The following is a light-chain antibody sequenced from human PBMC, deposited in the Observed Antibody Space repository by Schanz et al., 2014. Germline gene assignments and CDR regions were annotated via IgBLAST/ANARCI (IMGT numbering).Light chain of an antibody. CDR1: QSVLYSSNNKNY. V-gene: IGKV4-1*01. J-gene: IGKJ3*01. Sequence: DIVMIQSPDSLAVSLGERATINCKSSQSVLYSSNNKNYLAWYQQKPGQPPKLLIYWASTRESGVPDRFSGSGSGTDFTLTISSLQAEDVAVYYCQQYYSTPFTFGPGTKVDFK. CDR2: WAS. CDR3: QQYYSTPFT.